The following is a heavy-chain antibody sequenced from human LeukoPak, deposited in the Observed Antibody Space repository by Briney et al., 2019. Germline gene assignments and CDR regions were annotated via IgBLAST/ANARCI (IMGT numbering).Heavy chain of an antibody. Sequence: SETLSLTCTVSGGSISSSSYYWGWIRQPPGKGLEWIGSIYYSGSTYYNPSLKSRVTISVDTSKNQFSLKLSSVTAADTAVYYCARLANWNAIDYWGQGTLVTVSS. D-gene: IGHD1-1*01. CDR3: ARLANWNAIDY. CDR2: IYYSGST. V-gene: IGHV4-39*01. CDR1: GGSISSSSYY. J-gene: IGHJ4*02.